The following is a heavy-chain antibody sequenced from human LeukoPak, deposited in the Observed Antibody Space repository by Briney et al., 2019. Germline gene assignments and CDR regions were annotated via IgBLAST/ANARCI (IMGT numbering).Heavy chain of an antibody. J-gene: IGHJ3*02. CDR1: GFTSDDYG. V-gene: IGHV3-20*04. Sequence: GGSLRLSCSASGFTSDDYGMSWVRRAPENGLEWVSNINWNGGSTGYADSVRGRFPISRENAKNSLYLQMNSLRAEDTALYYCARASSSSQRAFDIWGQGTMVTVSS. CDR2: INWNGGST. D-gene: IGHD6-6*01. CDR3: ARASSSSQRAFDI.